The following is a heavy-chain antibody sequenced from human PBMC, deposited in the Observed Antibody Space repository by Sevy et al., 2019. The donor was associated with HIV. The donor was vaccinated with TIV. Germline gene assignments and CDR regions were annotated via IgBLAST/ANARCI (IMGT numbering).Heavy chain of an antibody. V-gene: IGHV3-23*01. J-gene: IGHJ1*01. Sequence: GGSLRLSCAASEFIFSGYGMSWVRQAPGQGLEWVSAISGSGGSTYYADSVKGRFTISRDNFRNTLYLQMNSLRAEETAVYYCAKDRITAARFQHWGQGTLVTVSS. CDR1: EFIFSGYG. CDR2: ISGSGGST. CDR3: AKDRITAARFQH. D-gene: IGHD6-13*01.